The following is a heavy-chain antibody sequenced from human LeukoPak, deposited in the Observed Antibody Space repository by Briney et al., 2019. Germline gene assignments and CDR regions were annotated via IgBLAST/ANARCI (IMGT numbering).Heavy chain of an antibody. J-gene: IGHJ3*02. CDR1: DNSISSFY. CDR2: VYVSGSS. Sequence: SETLSLTCTVSDNSISSFYWNWIRQPAGKGLEWIGRVYVSGSSYYSPSLRNRITMSVDTSKNQFSLKLSSVTAADTAVYYCARTELLDVWGSYRTNDAFDIWGQGTMVTVSS. V-gene: IGHV4-4*07. CDR3: ARTELLDVWGSYRTNDAFDI. D-gene: IGHD3-16*02.